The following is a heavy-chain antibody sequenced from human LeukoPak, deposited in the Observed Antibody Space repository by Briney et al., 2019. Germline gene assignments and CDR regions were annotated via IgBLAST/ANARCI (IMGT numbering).Heavy chain of an antibody. J-gene: IGHJ4*02. V-gene: IGHV4-30-2*01. CDR3: ARAVFFGSGWYFDY. CDR2: IYHSGST. D-gene: IGHD3-3*01. CDR1: GGSISSGGYS. Sequence: KSSETLSLTCAVSGGSISSGGYSWSWIRQPPGKGLEWIGYIYHSGSTYYNPSLKSRATISVDRSKNQFSLKLSSVTAADTAVYYCARAVFFGSGWYFDYWGQGTLVTVSS.